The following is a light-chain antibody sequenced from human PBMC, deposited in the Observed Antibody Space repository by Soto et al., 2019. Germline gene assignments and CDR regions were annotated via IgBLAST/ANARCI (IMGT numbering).Light chain of an antibody. J-gene: IGLJ1*01. Sequence: QSALTQPPSASGTPGQSVTISCTGTSSDVGGYKYVSWYQQYPGKAPKLMNYAVSKRPSGVPDRFSGSKSGNTASLTVSGLQAEDEADYYCSSYAGSNNYVFGTGTKLTVL. V-gene: IGLV2-8*01. CDR2: AVS. CDR3: SSYAGSNNYV. CDR1: SSDVGGYKY.